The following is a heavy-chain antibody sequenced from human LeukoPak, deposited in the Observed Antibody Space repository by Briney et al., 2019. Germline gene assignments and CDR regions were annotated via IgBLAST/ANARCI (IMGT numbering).Heavy chain of an antibody. CDR2: ITSSGAYI. CDR1: GFTFNYYN. D-gene: IGHD3-10*01. J-gene: IGHJ4*02. Sequence: GGSLRLSCAASGFTFNYYNMNWVRQAPGKALEWVSSITSSGAYIFYADSVRGRFTISRDNAKDSLYLQMNSLGPEDTAVYYCAKDSDYYGSGSSVDYWGQGTLVTVSS. V-gene: IGHV3-21*04. CDR3: AKDSDYYGSGSSVDY.